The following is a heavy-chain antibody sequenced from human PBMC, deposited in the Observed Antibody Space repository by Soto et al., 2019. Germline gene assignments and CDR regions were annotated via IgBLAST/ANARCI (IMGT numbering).Heavy chain of an antibody. V-gene: IGHV3-23*01. Sequence: EVQLLESGGGLVQPGGSLRLSCAASEFIFSTHDMSWVRQAPGKGLEWVSSIGGSGSGTYYADSVKGRFIISRDNSKNTLYLQTDNLRPEDTAVYFCVRQAKLTSVTASVGFYYGLDIWGQGTTVTVSS. CDR2: IGGSGSGT. CDR1: EFIFSTHD. D-gene: IGHD4-4*01. J-gene: IGHJ6*02. CDR3: VRQAKLTSVTASVGFYYGLDI.